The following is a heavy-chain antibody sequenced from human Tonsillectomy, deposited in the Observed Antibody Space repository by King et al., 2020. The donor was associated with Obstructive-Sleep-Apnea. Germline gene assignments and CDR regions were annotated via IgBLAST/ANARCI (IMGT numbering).Heavy chain of an antibody. CDR3: ATHSSDWTYFDY. J-gene: IGHJ4*02. CDR2: IDSSSGYI. D-gene: IGHD3-22*01. V-gene: IGHV3-21*01. Sequence: VQLVESGGGLVKPGGSLRLSCAASGITFSNYTKNWVRQAPRKGLEWVSSIDSSSGYIYYADSVRGRFTISRDNAKNSLYLQMNSLRAEDTAVYYCATHSSDWTYFDYWGQGTLVTVSS. CDR1: GITFSNYT.